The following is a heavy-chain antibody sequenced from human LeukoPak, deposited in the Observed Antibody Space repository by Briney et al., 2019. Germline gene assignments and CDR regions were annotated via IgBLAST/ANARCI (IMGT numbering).Heavy chain of an antibody. CDR3: ANGPVG. D-gene: IGHD3/OR15-3a*01. V-gene: IGHV3-7*01. J-gene: IGHJ4*01. Sequence: GGSLRLSCAASGFTFSSHWMDWVRQAPGKGLEWVANIKQDGSESYYLDSVKGRFTISRDNAKSSLYLQMNSLRAEDTAVYYCANGPVGWGQGTLVTVSS. CDR1: GFTFSSHW. CDR2: IKQDGSES.